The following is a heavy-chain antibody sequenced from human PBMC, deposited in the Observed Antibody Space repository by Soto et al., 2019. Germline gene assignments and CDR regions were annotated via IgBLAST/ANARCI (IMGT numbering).Heavy chain of an antibody. Sequence: SETLSLTCTVSGGSISSSSYYWGWIRQPPGKGLEWIGSIYYSGSTYYNPSLKSRVTISVDTSKNQFSLKLSSVTAADTAVYYCARGWELLDYYYGMDVWGQGTTVTVSS. CDR1: GGSISSSSYY. CDR2: IYYSGST. V-gene: IGHV4-39*01. J-gene: IGHJ6*02. D-gene: IGHD1-26*01. CDR3: ARGWELLDYYYGMDV.